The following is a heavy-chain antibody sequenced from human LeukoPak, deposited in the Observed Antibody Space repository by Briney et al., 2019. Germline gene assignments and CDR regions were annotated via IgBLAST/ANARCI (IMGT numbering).Heavy chain of an antibody. V-gene: IGHV3-33*08. Sequence: GGSLRLSCAASGFTFSSHWMTWVRQAPGKGLEWVAVIWYDGSNKYYADSVKGRFTISRDNSKNTLYLQMNSLRAEDTAVYYCARGGGWLFGDYYGMDVWGQGTTVTVSS. CDR1: GFTFSSHW. D-gene: IGHD3-22*01. CDR3: ARGGGWLFGDYYGMDV. J-gene: IGHJ6*02. CDR2: IWYDGSNK.